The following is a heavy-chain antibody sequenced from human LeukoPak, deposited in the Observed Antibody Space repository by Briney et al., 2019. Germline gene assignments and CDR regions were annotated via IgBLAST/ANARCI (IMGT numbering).Heavy chain of an antibody. CDR2: ISGSGGGT. Sequence: PGGSLRLSCAASGFTFSNYVMSWVRQAPGKGLEWVSGISGSGGGTNYADSVKGRFTISRDNSKNTLYLQMNSLRAEDTAVYYCAPRQSYDSSGYYLLNFDYWGQGTLVTVSS. CDR3: APRQSYDSSGYYLLNFDY. CDR1: GFTFSNYV. J-gene: IGHJ4*02. V-gene: IGHV3-23*01. D-gene: IGHD3-22*01.